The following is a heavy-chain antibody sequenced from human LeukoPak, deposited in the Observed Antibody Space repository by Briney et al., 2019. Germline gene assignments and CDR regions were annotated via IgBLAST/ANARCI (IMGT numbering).Heavy chain of an antibody. V-gene: IGHV1-8*03. J-gene: IGHJ3*02. CDR1: GYTFTSYD. CDR2: MNPNSGNT. D-gene: IGHD2-2*02. Sequence: ASVKVSCKASGYTFTSYDINWVRQATGQGLEWMGWMNPNSGNTGYAQKFQGRVTITRNTSISTAYMELSSLRPEDTAVYYCARVGRVVVVPAAIRGAFDIWGQGTMVTVSS. CDR3: ARVGRVVVVPAAIRGAFDI.